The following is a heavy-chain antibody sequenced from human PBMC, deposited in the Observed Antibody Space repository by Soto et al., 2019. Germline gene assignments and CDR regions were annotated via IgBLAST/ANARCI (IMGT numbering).Heavy chain of an antibody. J-gene: IGHJ5*02. Sequence: QVTLKESGPVLVNPTEPLTLRCTVSGLSITDSEMGVSWIRQPPGQPLEWLAHIDSSGEKSYGTFLKSRLAISKDTSKSQIVLTMTNMDPADTATYYCARRHLAVAVSPWFDPWGQGIPVTVSS. CDR1: GLSITDSEMG. D-gene: IGHD6-19*01. V-gene: IGHV2-26*01. CDR2: IDSSGEK. CDR3: ARRHLAVAVSPWFDP.